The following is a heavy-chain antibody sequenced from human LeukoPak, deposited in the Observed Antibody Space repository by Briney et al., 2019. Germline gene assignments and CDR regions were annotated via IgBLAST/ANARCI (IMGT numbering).Heavy chain of an antibody. CDR3: ARGYYYDSSDLVDAFDI. CDR1: GFTFDDYG. D-gene: IGHD3-22*01. V-gene: IGHV3-20*01. Sequence: GGSLRLSCAASGFTFDDYGMSWVRQAPGKGLEWVSGINWNGGSTGYADSVKGRFTISRDNAKNSLYLQMNSLRAEDTALYHCARGYYYDSSDLVDAFDIWGQGTMVTVSS. J-gene: IGHJ3*02. CDR2: INWNGGST.